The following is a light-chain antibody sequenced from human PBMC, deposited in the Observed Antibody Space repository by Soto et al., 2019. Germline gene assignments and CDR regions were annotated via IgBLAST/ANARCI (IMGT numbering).Light chain of an antibody. J-gene: IGLJ1*01. CDR3: SSYTSSSTSV. CDR2: DVS. V-gene: IGLV2-14*01. CDR1: SSDVGGYNY. Sequence: TQPAWVTGSTGEAITISCTNTSSDVGGYNYVSWYQQHPGKAPKLMIYDVSNRPSGVSNRFSGSKSGNTASLTISGLQAEDEADYYCSSYTSSSTSVFGTGTKVTVL.